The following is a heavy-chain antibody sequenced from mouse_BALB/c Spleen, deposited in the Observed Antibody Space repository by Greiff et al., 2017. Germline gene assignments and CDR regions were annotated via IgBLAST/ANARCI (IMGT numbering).Heavy chain of an antibody. CDR1: GFTFSNYW. V-gene: IGHV6-6*02. D-gene: IGHD2-14*01. CDR3: TRDNYRYDRYYFDY. J-gene: IGHJ2*01. Sequence: EVKLVESGGGLVQPGGSMKLSCVASGFTFSNYWMNWVRQSPEKGLEWVAEIRLKSNNYATHYAESVKGRFTISRDDSKSSVYLQMNNLRAEDTGIYYCTRDNYRYDRYYFDYWGEGTTLTVSS. CDR2: IRLKSNNYAT.